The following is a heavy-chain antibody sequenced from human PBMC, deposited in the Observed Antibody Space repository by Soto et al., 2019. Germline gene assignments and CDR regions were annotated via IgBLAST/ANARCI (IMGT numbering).Heavy chain of an antibody. CDR1: GLSLRANGMG. Sequence: SGPTLVNPTETLTLTCTFSGLSLRANGMGVGWFRQPPGRALEWLAVIFWDDIQRYSPSLQTRLTITKDTSKNEVVLRMTNVDPVDTATYFCAHRPRSGSYYPSWGPGTLVTVSS. D-gene: IGHD1-26*01. CDR2: IFWDDIQ. CDR3: AHRPRSGSYYPS. V-gene: IGHV2-5*02. J-gene: IGHJ5*02.